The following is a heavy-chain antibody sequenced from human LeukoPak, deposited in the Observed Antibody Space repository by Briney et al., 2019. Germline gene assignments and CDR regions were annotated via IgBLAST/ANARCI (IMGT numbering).Heavy chain of an antibody. Sequence: ASVKVSCKASGYTVTGYYMHWVRQAPGQGLEWMGWINLNSGGTNYAQKFQGRVTMTRDTSISTAYMELSRLRSDDTAVYYCARLYCSSTSRHPEGYYYYGMDVWGQGTTVTVSS. CDR3: ARLYCSSTSRHPEGYYYYGMDV. J-gene: IGHJ6*02. CDR2: INLNSGGT. V-gene: IGHV1-2*02. D-gene: IGHD2-2*01. CDR1: GYTVTGYY.